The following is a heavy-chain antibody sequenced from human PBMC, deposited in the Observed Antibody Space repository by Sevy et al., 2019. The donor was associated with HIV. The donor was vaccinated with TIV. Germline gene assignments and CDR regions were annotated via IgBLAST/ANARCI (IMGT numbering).Heavy chain of an antibody. J-gene: IGHJ3*02. CDR1: GYTFTSYD. D-gene: IGHD3-9*01. Sequence: ASVKVSCKASGYTFTSYDINWVRQATGQGLEWMGWMNTNSGNTGYAQKFQGRVTMTRNTSISTAYMELSSLRSEDKAVYYCARVLRYFDWLLGGAFDIWGQGTMVTVSS. V-gene: IGHV1-8*01. CDR2: MNTNSGNT. CDR3: ARVLRYFDWLLGGAFDI.